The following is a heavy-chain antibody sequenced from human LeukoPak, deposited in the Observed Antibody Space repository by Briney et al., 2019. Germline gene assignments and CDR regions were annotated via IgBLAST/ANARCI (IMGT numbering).Heavy chain of an antibody. J-gene: IGHJ4*02. CDR2: ISGSGGST. CDR1: GFTFSSYA. CDR3: AKDRYSYGPTYYFDY. D-gene: IGHD5-18*01. V-gene: IGHV3-23*01. Sequence: GGSLRLSCAASGFTFSSYAMSWVRQAPGKGLEWVSAISGSGGSTYYADSVKGRFTISRDNTKNTLYLEMNSLRAEDTAVYYCAKDRYSYGPTYYFDYWGQGTLVTVSS.